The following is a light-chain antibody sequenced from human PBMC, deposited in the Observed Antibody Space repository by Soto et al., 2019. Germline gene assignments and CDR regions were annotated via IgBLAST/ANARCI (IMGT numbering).Light chain of an antibody. J-gene: IGKJ4*01. CDR3: QQRSNWPLT. CDR2: DAS. Sequence: EIVLTQSPATLSLSPGERATISCRASQSVGSYLAWYQQKPGQAPRLLIYDASNRATGIPARFSGSGSGTDFTLTISSLEPEDFAVYYCQQRSNWPLTFGGGTKVEIK. V-gene: IGKV3-11*01. CDR1: QSVGSY.